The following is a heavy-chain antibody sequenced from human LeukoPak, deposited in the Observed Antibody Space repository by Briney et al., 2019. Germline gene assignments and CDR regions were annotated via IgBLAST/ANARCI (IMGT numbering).Heavy chain of an antibody. CDR1: GGSISSGGYY. CDR2: IYYSGST. CDR3: ARSLTLDYYDSSGYGSFYFDY. J-gene: IGHJ4*02. Sequence: SQTLSLTCTVSGGSISSGGYYWSWIRQHPGKGLEWIGYIYYSGSTYYNPSLKSRVTISVDTSKNQFSLKLSSVTAADTAVYYCARSLTLDYYDSSGYGSFYFDYWGQGTLVTVSS. V-gene: IGHV4-31*03. D-gene: IGHD3-22*01.